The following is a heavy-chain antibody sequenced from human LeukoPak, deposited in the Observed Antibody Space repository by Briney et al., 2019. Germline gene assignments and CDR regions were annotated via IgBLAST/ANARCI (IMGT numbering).Heavy chain of an antibody. J-gene: IGHJ5*02. CDR1: GFTFSSYS. CDR3: ARHTVTTFSDWFDP. Sequence: GGSLRLSCAASGFTFSSYSMNWVRQAPGKGLEWVSSISSSSSYIYYADSVKGRFTISRDNAKNSLYLQMNSLRAEDTAVFYCARHTVTTFSDWFDPWGQGTLVTVSS. CDR2: ISSSSSYI. V-gene: IGHV3-21*01. D-gene: IGHD4-17*01.